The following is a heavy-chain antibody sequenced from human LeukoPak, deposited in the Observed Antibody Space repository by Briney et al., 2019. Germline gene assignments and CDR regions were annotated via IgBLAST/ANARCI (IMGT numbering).Heavy chain of an antibody. CDR2: INHSGST. Sequence: SETLSLTCAVYGGSFSGYYWSWIRQHPGKGLEWIGEINHSGSTNYNPSLKSRVTISIDTSKNQFSLKLSSVTAADTAVYYCARDPWYNWNGFGGWRKYYFDYWGQGTLVTVSS. CDR3: ARDPWYNWNGFGGWRKYYFDY. D-gene: IGHD1-1*01. J-gene: IGHJ4*02. CDR1: GGSFSGYY. V-gene: IGHV4-34*01.